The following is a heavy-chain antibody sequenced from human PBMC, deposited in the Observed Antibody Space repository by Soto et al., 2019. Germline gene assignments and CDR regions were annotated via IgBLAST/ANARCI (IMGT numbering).Heavy chain of an antibody. CDR1: GYTFTGYY. V-gene: IGHV1-2*02. J-gene: IGHJ4*02. CDR2: INPNSGGT. CDR3: AREMRSGEYYYDSSGFRY. Sequence: ASVNVSCKASGYTFTGYYMHWVRQAPGQGLEWMGWINPNSGGTNYAQKFQGRVTMTRDTSISTAYMELSRLRSDDTAVYYCAREMRSGEYYYDSSGFRYWGQGTLVTVSS. D-gene: IGHD3-22*01.